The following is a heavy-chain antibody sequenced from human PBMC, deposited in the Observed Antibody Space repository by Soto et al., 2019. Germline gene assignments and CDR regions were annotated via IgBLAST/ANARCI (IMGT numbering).Heavy chain of an antibody. CDR3: ARGFTANGYLDY. Sequence: SETLSLTCTVSGGSVSSGSYYWSWIRQPPGKGLGWIGYIYYSGSTNYNPSLKSRVTISVDTSKNQFSLKLSSVTAADTAVYYCARGFTANGYLDYWGQGTLVTVSS. CDR2: IYYSGST. CDR1: GGSVSSGSYY. J-gene: IGHJ4*02. D-gene: IGHD2-8*01. V-gene: IGHV4-61*01.